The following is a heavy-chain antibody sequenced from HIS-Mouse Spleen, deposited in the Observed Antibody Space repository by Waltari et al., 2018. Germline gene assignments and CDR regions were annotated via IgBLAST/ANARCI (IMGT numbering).Heavy chain of an antibody. Sequence: QLQLQESGPGLVQPSEPLSLTCTVPGRSISSRVYDCRWIRQPPGKGLEWIGSIYYSGSTYYNPSLKSRVTISVDTSKNQFSLKLSSVTAADTAVYYCAREIPYSSSWYDWYFDLWGRGTLVTVSS. CDR3: AREIPYSSSWYDWYFDL. CDR1: GRSISSRVYD. D-gene: IGHD6-13*01. CDR2: IYYSGST. J-gene: IGHJ2*01. V-gene: IGHV4-39*07.